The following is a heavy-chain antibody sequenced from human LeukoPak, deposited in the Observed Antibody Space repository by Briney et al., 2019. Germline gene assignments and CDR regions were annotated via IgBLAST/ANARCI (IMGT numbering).Heavy chain of an antibody. CDR3: ARGLKRARYSGSYLDC. Sequence: ASVKVSCKASGYTFTSYDINWVRQATGQGLEWMGWMNPNSGNTGYAQKFQGRVTMTRNTSISTAYMELSSLRSEDTAVYYCARGLKRARYSGSYLDCWGQGTLVTVSS. D-gene: IGHD1-26*01. CDR1: GYTFTSYD. J-gene: IGHJ4*02. V-gene: IGHV1-8*01. CDR2: MNPNSGNT.